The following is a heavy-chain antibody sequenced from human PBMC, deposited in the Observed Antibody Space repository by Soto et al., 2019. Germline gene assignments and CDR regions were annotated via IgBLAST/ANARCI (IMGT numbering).Heavy chain of an antibody. D-gene: IGHD3-3*01. CDR3: ASVLRFLEWLPRPGDYYYGMDV. J-gene: IGHJ6*02. Sequence: ASVKVSCQASGGTFSSYAISWVRQAPGQGLEWMGGIIPIFGTANYAQKFQGRVTITADESTSTAYMELSSLRSEDTAVYYCASVLRFLEWLPRPGDYYYGMDVWGQGTTVTVSS. CDR2: IIPIFGTA. V-gene: IGHV1-69*13. CDR1: GGTFSSYA.